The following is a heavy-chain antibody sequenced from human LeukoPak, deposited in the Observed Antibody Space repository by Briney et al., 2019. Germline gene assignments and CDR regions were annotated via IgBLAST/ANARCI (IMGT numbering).Heavy chain of an antibody. Sequence: GGSLRLSCAASGFTFSSYAMSWVRQAPGKGLEWVSAISGSGGSTYYADSVKGRFTISRDNSKNTLYLQMNSLRAEDTAVYYCAKDGYSSSYENWFDPWGQGTLVTVSS. CDR2: ISGSGGST. CDR1: GFTFSSYA. J-gene: IGHJ5*02. V-gene: IGHV3-23*01. D-gene: IGHD6-13*01. CDR3: AKDGYSSSYENWFDP.